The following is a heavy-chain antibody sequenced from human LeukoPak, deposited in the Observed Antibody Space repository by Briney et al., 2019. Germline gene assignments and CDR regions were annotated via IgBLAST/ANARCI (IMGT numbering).Heavy chain of an antibody. CDR1: GFTFSDYY. J-gene: IGHJ4*02. Sequence: GGSLRLSCAASGFTFSDYYMSWIRQAPGKGLEWVSAISGSGGSTYYADSVKGRFTISRDNSKNTLYLQMNSLRAEDTAVYYCAKGRLATSPYYFDYWGQGTLVTVSS. CDR3: AKGRLATSPYYFDY. D-gene: IGHD5-24*01. V-gene: IGHV3-23*01. CDR2: ISGSGGST.